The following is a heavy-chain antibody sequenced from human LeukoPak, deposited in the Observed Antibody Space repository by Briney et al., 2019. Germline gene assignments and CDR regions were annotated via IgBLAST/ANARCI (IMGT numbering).Heavy chain of an antibody. V-gene: IGHV4-59*01. D-gene: IGHD2-8*01. J-gene: IGHJ4*02. CDR3: TRVVNGGHFDY. CDR2: VYHTGTS. Sequence: SETLSLTCSVSGASINDYYWTWIRQPPGKELEWIGYVYHTGTSGYHPSLKSRVAMSLDTSKNQVSLKLSSVTAADTAVYFCTRVVNGGHFDYWGQGTLVTVSS. CDR1: GASINDYY.